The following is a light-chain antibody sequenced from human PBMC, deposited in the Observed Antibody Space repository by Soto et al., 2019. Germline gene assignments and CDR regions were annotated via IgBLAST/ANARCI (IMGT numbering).Light chain of an antibody. CDR2: EVS. CDR3: SSYTTSSTVV. V-gene: IGLV2-14*01. J-gene: IGLJ2*01. Sequence: QSVLTQPASVSASPGQSITISCTGTSSDVGTYKYVSWYQQHPGKAPKLMIYEVSNRPSGVPNRFSGSKSGNTASLTISGLQAEDEADYYCSSYTTSSTVVFGGGTKLTVL. CDR1: SSDVGTYKY.